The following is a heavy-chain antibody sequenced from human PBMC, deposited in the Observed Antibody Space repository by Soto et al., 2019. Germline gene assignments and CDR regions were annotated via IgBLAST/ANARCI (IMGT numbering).Heavy chain of an antibody. J-gene: IGHJ5*02. D-gene: IGHD2-15*01. Sequence: EVQLVESGGGLVQPGGSLRLYYAASRFTFSRYSMNWVRQAPGKGLEWVSYISSSSSTIYYADSVKGRFTISRDNAKNSLYLQMNSLRDEDTAVYYCARGEFGDLVVVVAATSNRYNWFDPWGQGTLVTVSS. CDR2: ISSSSSTI. V-gene: IGHV3-48*02. CDR1: RFTFSRYS. CDR3: ARGEFGDLVVVVAATSNRYNWFDP.